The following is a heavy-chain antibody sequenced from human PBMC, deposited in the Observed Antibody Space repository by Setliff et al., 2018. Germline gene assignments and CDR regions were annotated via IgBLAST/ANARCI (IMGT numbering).Heavy chain of an antibody. J-gene: IGHJ4*02. CDR2: ISPYNGDA. D-gene: IGHD6-6*01. Sequence: WASVKVSCKTSGYNFVTFGVNWVRQVPGQGFEWMGWISPYNGDANYAQKFQGRVTMTTDTSTSTGYMELRSLRPDDTAVYYCATRRAARSPLTGWGQGTLVTVSS. CDR1: GYNFVTFG. CDR3: ATRRAARSPLTG. V-gene: IGHV1-18*01.